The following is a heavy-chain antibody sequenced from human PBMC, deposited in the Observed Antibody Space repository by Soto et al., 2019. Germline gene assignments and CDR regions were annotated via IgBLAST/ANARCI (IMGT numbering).Heavy chain of an antibody. V-gene: IGHV3-23*01. Sequence: GGSLRLSCAASGFTFSSYAMSWVRQAPGKGLEWVSAISGSGGSTYYADSVKGRFTISRDNSKNTQYLQMNSLRAEDTAVYYCAKERGGLHLGELSFRMAFDHFGQVALVTVSS. J-gene: IGHJ4*02. CDR2: ISGSGGST. CDR1: GFTFSSYA. D-gene: IGHD3-16*02. CDR3: AKERGGLHLGELSFRMAFDH.